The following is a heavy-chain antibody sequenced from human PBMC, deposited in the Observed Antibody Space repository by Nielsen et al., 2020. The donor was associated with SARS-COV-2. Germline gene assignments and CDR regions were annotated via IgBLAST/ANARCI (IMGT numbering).Heavy chain of an antibody. V-gene: IGHV4-4*07. Sequence: SETLSLTCTVSGGSISSYYWSWIRQPAGKGLEWIGRIYTSGSTNYNPSLKSRVTISVDTSKNQFSLKPSSVTAADTAVYYCARLNGDYAVGYYFDYWGQGTLVTVSS. D-gene: IGHD4-17*01. J-gene: IGHJ4*02. CDR2: IYTSGST. CDR3: ARLNGDYAVGYYFDY. CDR1: GGSISSYY.